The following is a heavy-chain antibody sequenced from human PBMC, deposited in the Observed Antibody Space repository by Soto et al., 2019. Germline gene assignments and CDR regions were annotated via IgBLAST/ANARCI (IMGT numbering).Heavy chain of an antibody. V-gene: IGHV5-51*01. Sequence: GESLKISCKGSGYSFTSYWIGWVRQMPGKGLEWMGIIYPGDSDTRYSPSFQGQVTSSADKSISTAYLQWSSLKASDTAMYYCARGSDTAMVPDDAFDIWGQGTMVTVSS. CDR1: GYSFTSYW. CDR2: IYPGDSDT. D-gene: IGHD5-18*01. J-gene: IGHJ3*02. CDR3: ARGSDTAMVPDDAFDI.